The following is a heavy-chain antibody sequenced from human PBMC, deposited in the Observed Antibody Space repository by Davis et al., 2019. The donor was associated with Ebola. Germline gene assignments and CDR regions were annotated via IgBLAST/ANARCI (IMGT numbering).Heavy chain of an antibody. V-gene: IGHV1-18*01. J-gene: IGHJ4*02. CDR1: GYTFTSYG. CDR2: ISAYNGNT. CDR3: ARASYGSGTYYTTVHFDY. Sequence: ASVKVSCKASGYTFTSYGISWVRQAPGQGLEWMGWISAYNGNTNYAQKLQGRVTMTTDTSTSTAYMELRSLRSDDTAVYYCARASYGSGTYYTTVHFDYWGQGTLVPVSS. D-gene: IGHD3-10*01.